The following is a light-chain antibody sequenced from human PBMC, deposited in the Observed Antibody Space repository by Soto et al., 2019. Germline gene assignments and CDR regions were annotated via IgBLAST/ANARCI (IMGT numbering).Light chain of an antibody. CDR3: SSYTTGSTLV. CDR2: EVR. J-gene: IGLJ1*01. V-gene: IGLV2-14*01. Sequence: QSALTQPASVSGSPGQSITISCAGTMRDVGAYNLVSWYQQHPGRAPQLIIYEVRNRPSGISFRFSGSKSGNTASLTISGLQAEDEADYYCSSYTTGSTLVFGTGTKLTVL. CDR1: MRDVGAYNL.